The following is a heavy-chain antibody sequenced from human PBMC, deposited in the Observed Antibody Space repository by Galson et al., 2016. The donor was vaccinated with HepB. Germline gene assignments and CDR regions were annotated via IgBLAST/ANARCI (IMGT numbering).Heavy chain of an antibody. CDR3: ARGDIVRAIFDY. CDR2: ISSSSSYI. Sequence: SLRLSCAASGFTFSSYSMDCVRQAPGKGLEWVSSISSSSSYIYYADSVKGRFTISRDNAKNSLYLQMNSLRAEDTAVYYCARGDIVRAIFDYWGQGTLVTVSS. J-gene: IGHJ4*02. D-gene: IGHD1-26*01. V-gene: IGHV3-21*01. CDR1: GFTFSSYS.